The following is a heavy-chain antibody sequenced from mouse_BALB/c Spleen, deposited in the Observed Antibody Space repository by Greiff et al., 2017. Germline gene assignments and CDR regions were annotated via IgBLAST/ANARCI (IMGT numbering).Heavy chain of an antibody. Sequence: DVQLQESGPGLVKPSQSLSLTCTVTGYSITSDYAWNWIRQFPGNKLEWMGYISYSGSTSYNPSLKSRISITRDTSKNQFFLQLNSVTTEDTATYYCARGDYYGSSYWGQGTTLTVSS. V-gene: IGHV3-2*02. CDR2: ISYSGST. D-gene: IGHD1-1*01. J-gene: IGHJ2*01. CDR1: GYSITSDYA. CDR3: ARGDYYGSSY.